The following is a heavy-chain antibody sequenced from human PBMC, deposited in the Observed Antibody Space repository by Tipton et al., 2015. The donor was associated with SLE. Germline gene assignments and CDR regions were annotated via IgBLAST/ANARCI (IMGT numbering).Heavy chain of an antibody. Sequence: TLSPTCAVYGGSFSDYYWSWIRQPPGKGLEWIGEINHSGSTNYNPSLKSRVTISVDTSKNQFSLKLSSVTAADTAVYYCARYGTYDGSRYFQHWGQGTLVTVSS. CDR3: ARYGTYDGSRYFQH. D-gene: IGHD1-26*01. J-gene: IGHJ1*01. CDR2: INHSGST. CDR1: GGSFSDYY. V-gene: IGHV4-34*01.